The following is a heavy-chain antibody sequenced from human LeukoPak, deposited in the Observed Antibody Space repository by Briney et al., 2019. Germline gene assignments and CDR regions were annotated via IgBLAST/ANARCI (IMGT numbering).Heavy chain of an antibody. CDR2: ISAYNGNT. Sequence: ASVKASCKASGYTFTSYGISWVRQAPGQGLEWMGWISAYNGNTNYAQKLQGRVTMTTDTSTSTAYMELRSLRSDDTAVYYCARNTYYYGSGSYLYYYGMDVWGQGTTVTVSS. CDR1: GYTFTSYG. V-gene: IGHV1-18*01. CDR3: ARNTYYYGSGSYLYYYGMDV. D-gene: IGHD3-10*01. J-gene: IGHJ6*02.